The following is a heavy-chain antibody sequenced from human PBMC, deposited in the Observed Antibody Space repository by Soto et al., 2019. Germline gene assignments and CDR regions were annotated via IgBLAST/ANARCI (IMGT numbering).Heavy chain of an antibody. J-gene: IGHJ5*02. CDR1: GFTFSSNA. CDR2: ISHDGSKK. V-gene: IGHV3-30-3*01. D-gene: IGHD6-13*01. Sequence: GGSLRLSCAASGFTFSSNAMHWVRQAPGKGLEWVAVISHDGSKKYYADSVKGRFTISRDNSKNTLYLQMNSLRAEDTAVYYCARQYSSSWDWFDPWGQGTLVTVSS. CDR3: ARQYSSSWDWFDP.